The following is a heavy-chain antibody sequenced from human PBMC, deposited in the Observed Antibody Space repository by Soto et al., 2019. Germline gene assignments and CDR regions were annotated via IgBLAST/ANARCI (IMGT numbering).Heavy chain of an antibody. V-gene: IGHV4-30-4*01. CDR2: IYYSGNT. Sequence: QVQLRESGPGLVKPSQTLSLTCTVSGDSISSGDYYWSWIRQPPGKGLEWIGCIYYSGNTYYNPSLSGRFSISVDTSKHHFSLEVSSVTASDTAVYYWARAFKRYSSPPGPLEYWGLGTPVTVSS. J-gene: IGHJ4*02. CDR1: GDSISSGDYY. D-gene: IGHD6-13*01. CDR3: ARAFKRYSSPPGPLEY.